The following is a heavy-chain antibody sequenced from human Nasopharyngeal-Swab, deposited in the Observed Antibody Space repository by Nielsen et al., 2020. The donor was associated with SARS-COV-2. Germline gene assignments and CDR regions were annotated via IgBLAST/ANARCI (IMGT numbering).Heavy chain of an antibody. V-gene: IGHV3-9*01. CDR1: GFTFDDYA. D-gene: IGHD3-9*01. CDR3: AKDIKYYDILYGMDV. J-gene: IGHJ6*02. Sequence: SLKISCAASGFTFDDYAMHWVRQAPGKGLEWVSGISWNSGSIGYADSVKGRFTISRDNAKNSLYLQMNSLRAEDTALYYYAKDIKYYDILYGMDVWGQGTTVTVSS. CDR2: ISWNSGSI.